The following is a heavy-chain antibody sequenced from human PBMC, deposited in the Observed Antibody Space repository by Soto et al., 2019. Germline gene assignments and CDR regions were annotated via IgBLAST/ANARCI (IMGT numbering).Heavy chain of an antibody. CDR3: ARDLPYYDFWSGSGIDY. J-gene: IGHJ4*02. V-gene: IGHV3-7*01. CDR2: IKQDGSEK. Sequence: SLRLSCAASGFTFSSYWMSWVRQAPGKGLEWVANIKQDGSEKYYVDSVKGRFTISRDNAKNSLYLQMNSLRAEDTAVYYCARDLPYYDFWSGSGIDYWGQGTLVTVSS. D-gene: IGHD3-3*01. CDR1: GFTFSSYW.